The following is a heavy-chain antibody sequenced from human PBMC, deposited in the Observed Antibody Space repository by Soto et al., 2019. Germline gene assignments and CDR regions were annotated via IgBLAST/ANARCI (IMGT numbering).Heavy chain of an antibody. J-gene: IGHJ3*02. CDR3: ARGSSFRGDFDI. Sequence: KPSETLSLTCGVSGGSIMSSSWWTWVRQSPGKGLEWIGEIYHAGSPNYNPSFQSRISISLDKSNNSFSLRLTSVTAADAAIYYCARGSSFRGDFDIWGQGTTVTVSS. D-gene: IGHD2-21*01. CDR1: GGSIMSSSW. CDR2: IYHAGSP. V-gene: IGHV4-4*02.